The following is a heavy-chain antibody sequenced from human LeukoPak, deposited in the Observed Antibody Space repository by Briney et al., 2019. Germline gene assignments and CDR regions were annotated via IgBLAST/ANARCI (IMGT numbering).Heavy chain of an antibody. CDR3: ARVPLNWGRGAYYFDY. CDR1: GFTFDDYA. CDR2: ISWNSGSI. J-gene: IGHJ4*02. Sequence: PGGSLRLSCAASGFTFDDYAMHWVRQAPGKGLEWVSGISWNSGSIGYADSVKGRFTISRDNAKNSLYLQMNSLRAEDTAVYYCARVPLNWGRGAYYFDYWGQGTLVTVSS. V-gene: IGHV3-9*01. D-gene: IGHD3-16*01.